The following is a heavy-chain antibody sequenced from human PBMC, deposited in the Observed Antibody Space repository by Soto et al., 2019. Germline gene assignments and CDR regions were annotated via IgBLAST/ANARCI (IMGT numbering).Heavy chain of an antibody. Sequence: SVKVSCKASGGTFSSYAISWVRQAPGQGLEWMGGIIPIFGTANYAQKFQGRVTITADESTSTAYMELSSLRSEDTAVYYCARDYSAVMGGAFDIWGQGTMVTVSS. V-gene: IGHV1-69*13. CDR1: GGTFSSYA. D-gene: IGHD2-15*01. J-gene: IGHJ3*02. CDR2: IIPIFGTA. CDR3: ARDYSAVMGGAFDI.